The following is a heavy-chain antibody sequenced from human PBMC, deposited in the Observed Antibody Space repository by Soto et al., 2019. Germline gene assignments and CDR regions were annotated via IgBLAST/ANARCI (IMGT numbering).Heavy chain of an antibody. CDR2: IYHSGST. CDR1: GGSISSSNW. V-gene: IGHV4-4*02. D-gene: IGHD3-9*01. Sequence: SETLSLTCAASGGSISSSNWWSWVRQPPGKGLEWIGEIYHSGSTNYNPSLKSRVTISVDKSKNQFSLKLSSVTAADTAVYYCVRERRHFDWFPDALYMWGQGTMVSVAS. J-gene: IGHJ3*02. CDR3: VRERRHFDWFPDALYM.